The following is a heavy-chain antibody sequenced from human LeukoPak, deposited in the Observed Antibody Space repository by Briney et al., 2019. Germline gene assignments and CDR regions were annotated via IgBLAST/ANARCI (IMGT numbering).Heavy chain of an antibody. V-gene: IGHV3-23*01. CDR2: ISGSGAGT. CDR3: AKIYDILTGYWL. D-gene: IGHD3-9*01. Sequence: GGSLRLSCAASGFTFSSYAMNWVRQAPGKGLEWVSGISGSGAGTEYADSVKGRFTISTDNSKNTLYLQMNSLRAEDTAVYYCAKIYDILTGYWLWGQGTLVTVSS. J-gene: IGHJ4*02. CDR1: GFTFSSYA.